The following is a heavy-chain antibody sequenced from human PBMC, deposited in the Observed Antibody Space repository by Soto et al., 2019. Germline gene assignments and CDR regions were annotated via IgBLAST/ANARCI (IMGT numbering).Heavy chain of an antibody. Sequence: GGSMRLSYAASGVNFSSFAMSWIRQAPGKGLEWVSAISGSGGSTYYADSVKGRFTISRDNSKNTLYLQMNSLRAEDTAVYYCAKDASPPYYLDYRGQGTLVTVSS. D-gene: IGHD3-16*01. CDR1: GVNFSSFA. CDR3: AKDASPPYYLDY. J-gene: IGHJ4*02. CDR2: ISGSGGST. V-gene: IGHV3-23*01.